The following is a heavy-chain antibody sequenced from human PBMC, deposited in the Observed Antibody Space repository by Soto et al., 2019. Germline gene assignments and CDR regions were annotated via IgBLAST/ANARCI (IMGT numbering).Heavy chain of an antibody. CDR1: GYTFTSYA. D-gene: IGHD2-21*02. CDR3: ASDRAYCGGDCYSSWSDP. V-gene: IGHV1-3*01. J-gene: IGHJ5*02. CDR2: INAGNGNT. Sequence: ASVKVSCKASGYTFTSYAMHWVRQAPGQRLEWMGWINAGNGNTKYSQKFQGRVTITRDTSASTAYMELSSLRSEDTAVYYCASDRAYCGGDCYSSWSDPWGKGTLVTVSS.